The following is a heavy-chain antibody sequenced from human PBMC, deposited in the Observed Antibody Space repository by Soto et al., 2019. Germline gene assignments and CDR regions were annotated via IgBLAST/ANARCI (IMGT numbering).Heavy chain of an antibody. CDR3: ARSAVGYCSSTSCYTQFDY. D-gene: IGHD2-2*02. V-gene: IGHV1-18*01. CDR1: GYTFTSYG. CDR2: ISAYNGNT. J-gene: IGHJ4*02. Sequence: ASVKVSCKASGYTFTSYGISWVRQAPGQGXEWMGWISAYNGNTNYAQKLQGRVTMTTDTSTSTAYMELRSLRSDDTAVYYCARSAVGYCSSTSCYTQFDYWGQGTLVTVSS.